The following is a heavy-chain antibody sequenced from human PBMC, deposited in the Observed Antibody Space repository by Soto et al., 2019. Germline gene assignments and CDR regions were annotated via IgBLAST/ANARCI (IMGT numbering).Heavy chain of an antibody. CDR2: IYYSGST. V-gene: IGHV4-59*01. CDR3: ARLTSVARIDY. J-gene: IGHJ4*02. CDR1: GGSISSYY. D-gene: IGHD6-19*01. Sequence: SETLSLTCTVSGGSISSYYWSWIRQPPGKGLEWIGYIYYSGSTNYNPSLKSLVTISVDASKKQFSLKLSSATAADTAVYYCARLTSVARIDYWGQGTLVTVSS.